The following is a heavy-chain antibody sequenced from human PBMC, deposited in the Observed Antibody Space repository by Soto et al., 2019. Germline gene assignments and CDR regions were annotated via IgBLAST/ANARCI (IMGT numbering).Heavy chain of an antibody. CDR3: ARHATQRVITAFDY. V-gene: IGHV4-39*01. CDR2: IYYSGNT. J-gene: IGHJ4*02. D-gene: IGHD3-10*01. CDR1: GGSIGSSPYY. Sequence: PSETLSLTCTVSGGSIGSSPYYWGWIRQPPGKGLEWIGSIYYSGNTYYNPSLKSRVTISVDTSKNQFSLKLSSVIAADTAVYYCARHATQRVITAFDYWGQGTLVTVSS.